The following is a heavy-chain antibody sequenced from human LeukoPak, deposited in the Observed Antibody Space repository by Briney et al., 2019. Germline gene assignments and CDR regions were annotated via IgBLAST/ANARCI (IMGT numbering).Heavy chain of an antibody. CDR3: ARRLRFGDYLDS. CDR1: GGSISSYY. D-gene: IGHD3-10*01. Sequence: PSETLSLTCTVSGGSISSYYWSWIRQPPGKGLEWIGYIYYSGSTNYNPSLKSRVTISVDTSKNQFSLKLSSVTAADTAVYYCARRLRFGDYLDSWGQGTLVTVSS. CDR2: IYYSGST. J-gene: IGHJ4*02. V-gene: IGHV4-59*08.